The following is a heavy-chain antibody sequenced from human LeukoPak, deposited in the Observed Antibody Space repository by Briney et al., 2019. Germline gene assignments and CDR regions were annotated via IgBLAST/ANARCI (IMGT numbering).Heavy chain of an antibody. Sequence: PGGSLRLSCAASGFNFNDAAMTWVRQAPGKGLEWVSLIASSGRNTYYTDSVRGRFTISRDNSKNTPSLQMNSLRVEDTAMYYCARPLSPGSYSAFDIWGQGTMVTVSS. CDR2: IASSGRNT. CDR1: GFNFNDAA. CDR3: ARPLSPGSYSAFDI. J-gene: IGHJ3*02. D-gene: IGHD1-26*01. V-gene: IGHV3-23*01.